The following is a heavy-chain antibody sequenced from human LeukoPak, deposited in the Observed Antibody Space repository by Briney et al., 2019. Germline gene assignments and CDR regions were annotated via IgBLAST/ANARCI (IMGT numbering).Heavy chain of an antibody. J-gene: IGHJ5*02. CDR3: ARDWEREQQLVPGWFDP. V-gene: IGHV1-46*01. CDR1: GYTFTSYY. D-gene: IGHD6-13*01. Sequence: GASVKVSCKASGYTFTSYYMHWVRQAPGQGLEWMGIINPSGGSTSYAQKFQGRVTMTRDTSTSSVYMELSSLRSEDTAVYYCARDWEREQQLVPGWFDPWGQGTLVTVSS. CDR2: INPSGGST.